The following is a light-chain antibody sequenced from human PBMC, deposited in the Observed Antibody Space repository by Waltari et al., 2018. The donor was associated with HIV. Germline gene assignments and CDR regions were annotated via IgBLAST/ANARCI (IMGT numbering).Light chain of an antibody. Sequence: SYELTQPPSVSVSPGQTARITCSGDALPKQYAYWYQQKPGQAPVLVIYKDSERPSGIPERFSGSRSGTTVTLTISGVQAEDEADYYCQSADSSYTYPGVVFGGGTKLTVL. J-gene: IGLJ2*01. CDR2: KDS. CDR3: QSADSSYTYPGVV. V-gene: IGLV3-25*03. CDR1: ALPKQY.